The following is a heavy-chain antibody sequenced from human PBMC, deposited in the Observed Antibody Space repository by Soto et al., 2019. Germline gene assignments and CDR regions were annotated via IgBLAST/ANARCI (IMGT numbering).Heavy chain of an antibody. CDR3: AKDTTGVGYYFDY. Sequence: GGSLRLSCAASGFTFSSYGMHWVRQAPGKGLEWVAVISYDGSNKYYADSVKGRFTISRDNSKNTLYLQMNSLRAEDTAVYCCAKDTTGVGYYFDYWGQGTLVTVSS. J-gene: IGHJ4*02. D-gene: IGHD1-26*01. CDR2: ISYDGSNK. CDR1: GFTFSSYG. V-gene: IGHV3-30*18.